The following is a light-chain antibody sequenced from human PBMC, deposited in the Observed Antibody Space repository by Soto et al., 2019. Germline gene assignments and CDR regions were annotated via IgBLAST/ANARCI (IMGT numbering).Light chain of an antibody. J-gene: IGLJ3*02. CDR1: NFNIGAGYE. CDR3: AAWDDSLRGWV. CDR2: RDS. V-gene: IGLV1-40*01. Sequence: QSVLTQPPSVSAAPGQTVTISCTGTNFNIGAGYEVHWYQHLPGTAPRLLIYRDSQRPSGVPDRFSGSKSGTSASLAISGLRSEDEADYYCAAWDDSLRGWVFGGGTKLTVL.